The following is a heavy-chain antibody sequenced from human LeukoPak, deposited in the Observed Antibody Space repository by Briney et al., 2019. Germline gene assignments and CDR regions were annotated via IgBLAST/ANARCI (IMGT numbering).Heavy chain of an antibody. CDR1: GYTFTSNY. V-gene: IGHV1-8*02. CDR3: ARSSGSFYNPSDY. J-gene: IGHJ4*02. CDR2: MNPNSGNT. D-gene: IGHD3-10*01. Sequence: GASVKVSCKASGYTFTSNYIHWVRQAPGQGLEWMGWMNPNSGNTGHAQKFQGRVTMTRDTSINTAYMELSSLRSDDTAVYYCARSSGSFYNPSDYWGQGTLVIVSS.